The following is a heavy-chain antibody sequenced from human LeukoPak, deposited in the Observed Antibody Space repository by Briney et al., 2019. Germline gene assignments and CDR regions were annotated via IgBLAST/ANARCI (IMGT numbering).Heavy chain of an antibody. CDR1: GFTVSSNY. Sequence: GGSLRLSCAASGFTVSSNYMSWVRQAPGKGLEWVSVIYSGGSTYYADSVKGRFTISRDNSKNTLYLQMNSLRAEDTAVYYCARSHSTRGSRYFDYWGQGTLVTVSS. V-gene: IGHV3-53*01. CDR3: ARSHSTRGSRYFDY. D-gene: IGHD6-13*01. J-gene: IGHJ4*02. CDR2: IYSGGST.